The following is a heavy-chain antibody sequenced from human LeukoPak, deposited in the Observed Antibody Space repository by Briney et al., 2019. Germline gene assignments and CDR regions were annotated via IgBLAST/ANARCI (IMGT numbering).Heavy chain of an antibody. CDR3: ARSTAKLTGYYNYMDV. CDR2: INWSGGST. Sequence: RPGGSLRLSCAASGFTFDDYGMSWVRQAPGKGLEWVSGINWSGGSTGYADSVKGRFTISRDNAKNSLYLQMNSLRAEDTALYYCARSTAKLTGYYNYMDVWGKGTTVTVSS. J-gene: IGHJ6*03. V-gene: IGHV3-20*04. CDR1: GFTFDDYG. D-gene: IGHD3-9*01.